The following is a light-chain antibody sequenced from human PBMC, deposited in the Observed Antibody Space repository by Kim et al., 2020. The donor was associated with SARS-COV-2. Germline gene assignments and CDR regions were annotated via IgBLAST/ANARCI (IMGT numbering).Light chain of an antibody. CDR1: QSVLSSSNNKIY. V-gene: IGKV4-1*01. CDR2: WTF. CDR3: QQYYSTPYN. J-gene: IGKJ2*01. Sequence: SASINCKSTQSVLSSSNNKIYLAWYQQQSGQPPKMLLLWTFTRESGVPDRFSGSGSGTDFTLTINSLQAEGVAIYYCQQYYSTPYNFGQGTKLE.